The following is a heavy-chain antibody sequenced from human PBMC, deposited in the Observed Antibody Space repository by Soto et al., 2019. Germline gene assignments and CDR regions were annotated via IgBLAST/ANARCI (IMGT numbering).Heavy chain of an antibody. Sequence: SETLSLTCTVSGGSISSYYWSWIRQPPGKGLEWIGYIYYSGSTNYNPSLKSRVAISVDTSKNQFSLKLSSVTAADTAVYYCARAGSGWRVDDFDYWGQGTLVTVSS. D-gene: IGHD6-19*01. CDR1: GGSISSYY. V-gene: IGHV4-59*01. CDR3: ARAGSGWRVDDFDY. J-gene: IGHJ4*02. CDR2: IYYSGST.